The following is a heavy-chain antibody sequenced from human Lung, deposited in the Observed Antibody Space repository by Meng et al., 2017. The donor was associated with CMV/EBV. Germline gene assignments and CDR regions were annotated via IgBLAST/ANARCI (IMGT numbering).Heavy chain of an antibody. Sequence: ASXXVSXKASGYTFTSYYMHWVRQAPGQGLEWMGIINPGGGSTSYEQKFQGRVTMTWDTSTSTVYMELSSLRSEDTAVYYCARDLAAAGTASGWGYYYYGMDDWXQGTXVTVSS. CDR2: INPGGGST. V-gene: IGHV1-46*01. J-gene: IGHJ6*02. D-gene: IGHD6-13*01. CDR3: ARDLAAAGTASGWGYYYYGMDD. CDR1: GYTFTSYY.